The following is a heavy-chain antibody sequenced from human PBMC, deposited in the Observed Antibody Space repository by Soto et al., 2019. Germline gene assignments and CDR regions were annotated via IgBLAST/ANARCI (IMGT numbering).Heavy chain of an antibody. D-gene: IGHD1-1*01. V-gene: IGHV3-9*01. CDR1: GFTFDDYA. J-gene: IGHJ4*02. Sequence: EVQLVESGGGLVQPGRSLRLSCAASGFTFDDYAMHWVRQAPGKGLEWVSSISWNSGNIDYADSVKGRFTVSRDNAKNVLYLHMSSRRSEDSALYYCAKDASITTTYLAHWGQGTLVTVSS. CDR2: ISWNSGNI. CDR3: AKDASITTTYLAH.